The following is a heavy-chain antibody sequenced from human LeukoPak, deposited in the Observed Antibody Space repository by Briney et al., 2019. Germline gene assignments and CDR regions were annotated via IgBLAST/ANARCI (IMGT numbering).Heavy chain of an antibody. CDR1: SGSFSGYY. D-gene: IGHD2-21*02. CDR3: ARSRGGDCSDLDY. J-gene: IGHJ4*02. V-gene: IGHV4-34*01. Sequence: SETLSLTCAVYSGSFSGYYWSWIRQPPGKGLEWIGEINHSGSTNYNPSLKSRVTMSVDTSKNQFSLKLTSVTAADTAVYYCARSRGGDCSDLDYWGQGTLVTVSS. CDR2: INHSGST.